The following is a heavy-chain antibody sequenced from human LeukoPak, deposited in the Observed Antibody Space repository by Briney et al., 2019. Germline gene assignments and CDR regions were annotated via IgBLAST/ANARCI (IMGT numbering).Heavy chain of an antibody. CDR1: GFTFGDYA. CDR2: IRSKAYGCTT. J-gene: IGHJ4*02. Sequence: PGGSLRLSCTASGFTFGDYAMSWVRQAPGKGLEGVGFIRSKAYGCTTEYAASVKGRFTISRDDSKSIAYLQMNSLKTEDTAVYYCTRVYDYVWGSYRPRREYYFDYWGQGTLVTVSS. V-gene: IGHV3-49*04. CDR3: TRVYDYVWGSYRPRREYYFDY. D-gene: IGHD3-16*02.